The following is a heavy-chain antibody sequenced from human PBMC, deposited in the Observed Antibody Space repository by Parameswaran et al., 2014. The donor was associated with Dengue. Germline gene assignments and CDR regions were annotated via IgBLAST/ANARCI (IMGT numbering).Heavy chain of an antibody. CDR2: INTNTGKP. J-gene: IGHJ4*02. V-gene: IGHV7-4-1*02. Sequence: WVRQAPGQGLEWMGWINTNTGKPMYAQGLTGRLVFSLDTSASTAYVQINGLKAEDSAVYYCLRGAYCPNGVCQTAQEDYWGQGTLVTVSS. D-gene: IGHD2-8*01. CDR3: LRGAYCPNGVCQTAQEDY.